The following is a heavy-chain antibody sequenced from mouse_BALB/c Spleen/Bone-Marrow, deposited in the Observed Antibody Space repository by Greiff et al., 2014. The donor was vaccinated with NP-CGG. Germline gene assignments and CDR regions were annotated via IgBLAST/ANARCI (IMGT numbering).Heavy chain of an antibody. CDR1: GYSFTGYF. J-gene: IGHJ1*01. Sequence: EVKLQESGPELVKPGASVKISCKASGYSFTGYFMNWVIQSHGKSLEWIGRINPYNGDSFYNQKFKGKATLTVDKSSSTAHMELRSPASEDSAVYYCARVTTDWYFDVWGAGTTVTVSS. CDR2: INPYNGDS. V-gene: IGHV1-20*02. D-gene: IGHD1-1*01. CDR3: ARVTTDWYFDV.